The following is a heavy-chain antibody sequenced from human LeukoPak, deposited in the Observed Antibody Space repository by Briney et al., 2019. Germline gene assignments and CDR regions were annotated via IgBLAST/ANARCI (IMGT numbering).Heavy chain of an antibody. J-gene: IGHJ4*02. CDR2: ISSSSSYI. CDR1: GGSFSGYY. Sequence: ETLSLTCAVYGGSFSGYYWSWIRQPPGKGLEWVSSISSSSSYIYYADSVKGRFTISRDNAKNSLYLQMNSLRAEDTAVYYCAGPMGPAAIFGFDYWGQGTLVTVSS. D-gene: IGHD2-2*01. CDR3: AGPMGPAAIFGFDY. V-gene: IGHV3-21*01.